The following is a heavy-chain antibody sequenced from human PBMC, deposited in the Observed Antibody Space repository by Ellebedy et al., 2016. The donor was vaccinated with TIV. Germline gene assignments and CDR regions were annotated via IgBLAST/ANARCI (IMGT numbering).Heavy chain of an antibody. CDR2: INPNSGGT. CDR1: GYTFTGYY. D-gene: IGHD3-10*01. V-gene: IGHV1-2*02. Sequence: ASVKVSCXASGYTFTGYYMHWVRQAPGQGLEWMGWINPNSGGTNYAQKLQGRVTMTTDTSTSTAYMELRSLRSDDTAVYYCARSTAMVRGVTDYWGQGTLVTVSS. J-gene: IGHJ4*02. CDR3: ARSTAMVRGVTDY.